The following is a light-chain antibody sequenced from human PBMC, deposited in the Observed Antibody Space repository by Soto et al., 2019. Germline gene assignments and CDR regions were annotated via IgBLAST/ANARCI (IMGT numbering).Light chain of an antibody. CDR1: QSVSSY. J-gene: IGKJ5*01. Sequence: EIVLTQSPATLSLSPGERATLSCRASQSVSSYLAWYQQKPGQAPRLLIYDASNRATGIPARFSGSGSGTDFTHTISSLEPEDFAVYYCQQHSNWPPITFGQGTRLEI. V-gene: IGKV3-11*01. CDR2: DAS. CDR3: QQHSNWPPIT.